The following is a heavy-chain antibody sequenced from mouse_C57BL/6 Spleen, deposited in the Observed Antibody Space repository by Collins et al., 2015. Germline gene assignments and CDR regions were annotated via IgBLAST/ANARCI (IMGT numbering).Heavy chain of an antibody. Sequence: GRFTISRDNARNTLYLQMSSLKSEDTAMYYCTRALDAMDYWGQGTSVTVSS. J-gene: IGHJ4*01. V-gene: IGHV5-9-1*02. CDR3: TRALDAMDY.